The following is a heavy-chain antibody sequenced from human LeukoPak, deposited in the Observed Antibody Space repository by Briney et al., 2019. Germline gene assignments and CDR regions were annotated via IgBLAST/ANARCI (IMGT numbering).Heavy chain of an antibody. CDR1: GFTFSSYW. Sequence: PGGSLRLSCAASGFTFSSYWMSWVRQAPGKGLEWVANIKEDGSRNHYVGSVKGRFTISRDNAKNSLYLQMSSLRAEDTAVYYCARQLSGWYDADPYWGQGTLVTVSS. CDR2: IKEDGSRN. D-gene: IGHD6-19*01. V-gene: IGHV3-7*05. J-gene: IGHJ4*02. CDR3: ARQLSGWYDADPY.